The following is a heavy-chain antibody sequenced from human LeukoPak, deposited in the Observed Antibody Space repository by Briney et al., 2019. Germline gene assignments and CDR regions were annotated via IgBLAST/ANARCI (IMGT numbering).Heavy chain of an antibody. CDR2: IASDGST. CDR1: GFTFSSYW. CDR3: IGSGGWPGY. V-gene: IGHV3-74*01. D-gene: IGHD1-26*01. J-gene: IGHJ4*02. Sequence: GGSLRLSCAASGFTFSSYWMHWVRQAPGKGLVWVSRIASDGSTVYADSVKGRFTISRDNVKDTVYLQMNSLRVEDTAVYYCIGSGGWPGYWGQGTLVTVSS.